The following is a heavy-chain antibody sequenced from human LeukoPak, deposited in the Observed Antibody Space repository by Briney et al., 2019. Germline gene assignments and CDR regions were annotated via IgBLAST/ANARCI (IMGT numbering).Heavy chain of an antibody. CDR3: ARGAMVTPVSSD. D-gene: IGHD5-18*01. J-gene: IGHJ4*02. CDR2: IIPIFGTA. V-gene: IGHV1-69*13. CDR1: GGTFSSYA. Sequence: PWASVKVSCKASGGTFSSYAISWVRQAPGQGLEWMGGIIPIFGTANYAQKFQGRVTITADESTSTAYMELSSLRSEDTAVYYCARGAMVTPVSSDWGQGTLVTVSS.